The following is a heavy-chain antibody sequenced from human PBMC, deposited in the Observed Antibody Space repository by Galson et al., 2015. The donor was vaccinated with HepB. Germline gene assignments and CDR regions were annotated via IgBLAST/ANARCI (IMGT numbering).Heavy chain of an antibody. V-gene: IGHV3-33*01. CDR2: IWYDRGST. J-gene: IGHJ4*01. D-gene: IGHD3-3*01. Sequence: SLRLSCAASGFTFSGYCMHWVRQAPGKGLEWMAGIWYDRGSTNHADSVKGRFTMTRDKSNNTLYMQLSRLRTEDTAVYYCARDLDVCKSGIDDWGHGTLVTVSS. CDR1: GFTFSGYC. CDR3: ARDLDVCKSGIDD.